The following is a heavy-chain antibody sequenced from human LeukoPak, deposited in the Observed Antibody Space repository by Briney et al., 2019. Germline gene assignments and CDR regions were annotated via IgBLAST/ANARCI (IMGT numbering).Heavy chain of an antibody. Sequence: PSETLSLTCTLSGGPISNYQWSWIRQPPGKGLEWIGNIYYSGTANYNPSLKSRVTISVDTSRNQFSLKLTSLTAADTAVYYCARTLDSGSSDYWGQGTLVTVSS. J-gene: IGHJ4*02. CDR2: IYYSGTA. CDR1: GGPISNYQ. D-gene: IGHD3-10*01. CDR3: ARTLDSGSSDY. V-gene: IGHV4-59*01.